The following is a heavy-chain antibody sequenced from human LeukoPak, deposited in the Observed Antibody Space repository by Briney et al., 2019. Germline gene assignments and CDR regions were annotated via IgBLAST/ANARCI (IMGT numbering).Heavy chain of an antibody. D-gene: IGHD2-2*01. J-gene: IGHJ6*03. V-gene: IGHV1-2*02. CDR1: GYTFTGYY. CDR3: ARSHKIGYCSSTSCPLYYYYYYMDV. Sequence: GASVKVSCKASGYTFTGYYMHWVRQAPGQGLEWMGWINPNSGGTNYAQKFQGRVTMTRDTSISTAYMELSRLRSDDTAVYYCARSHKIGYCSSTSCPLYYYYYYMDVWGKGTTVTVSS. CDR2: INPNSGGT.